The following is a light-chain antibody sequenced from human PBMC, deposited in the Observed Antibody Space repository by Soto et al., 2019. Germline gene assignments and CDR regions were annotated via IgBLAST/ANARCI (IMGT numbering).Light chain of an antibody. CDR2: EVR. J-gene: IGLJ7*01. CDR3: SLYTTNSTFV. Sequence: QSVLTQPPSVSGSPGQSVTISCTGTSSDVGRYNRVSWYQQPPGTAPKLLIYEVRNRPSGVPDRFSGSRSANTASLTISGLQAEDEADYSCSLYTTNSTFVFGAGTQLTVL. V-gene: IGLV2-18*01. CDR1: SSDVGRYNR.